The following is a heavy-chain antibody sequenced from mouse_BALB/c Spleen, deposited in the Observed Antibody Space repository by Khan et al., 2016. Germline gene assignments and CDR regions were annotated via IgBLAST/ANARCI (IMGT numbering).Heavy chain of an antibody. CDR1: GFNIKDTY. CDR2: IDPANGNT. V-gene: IGHV14-3*02. D-gene: IGHD2-4*01. Sequence: VQLKQSGAELVKPGASVKLSCTASGFNIKDTYMHWVKQRPEQGLEWIGRIDPANGNTKYDPKFQGKATITADTSSNTAYLQLSSLTSEDTAVYYWARGYDIYYDYVDYWGQGTTLTVSS. CDR3: ARGYDIYYDYVDY. J-gene: IGHJ2*01.